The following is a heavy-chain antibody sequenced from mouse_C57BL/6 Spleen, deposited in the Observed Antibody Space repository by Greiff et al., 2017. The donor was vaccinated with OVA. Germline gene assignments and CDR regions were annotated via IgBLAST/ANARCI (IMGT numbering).Heavy chain of an antibody. D-gene: IGHD2-3*01. J-gene: IGHJ4*01. CDR1: GYTFTDYY. V-gene: IGHV1-26*01. CDR3: ARKWLLLHYAMDY. CDR2: INPNNGGT. Sequence: VQLKQSGPELVKPGASVKISCKASGYTFTDYYMNWVKQSHGKSLEWIGDINPNNGGTSYNQKFKGKATLTVDKSSSTAYMELRSLTSEDSAVYYCARKWLLLHYAMDYWGQGTSVTVAS.